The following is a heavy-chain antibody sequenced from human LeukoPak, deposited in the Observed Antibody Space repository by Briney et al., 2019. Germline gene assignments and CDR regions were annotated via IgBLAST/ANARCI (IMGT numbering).Heavy chain of an antibody. D-gene: IGHD3-16*01. V-gene: IGHV3-33*06. CDR2: IWYDGSNK. J-gene: IGHJ6*03. CDR3: AKLGGHPLHNYYVGV. CDR1: GFTFSSYG. Sequence: GGSLRLSCAASGFTFSSYGMHWVRQAPGKGLEWVAVIWYDGSNKYYADSVKGRFTISRDNSKNTLYLQMNSLRAEDTAVYYCAKLGGHPLHNYYVGVWGKGTTVAVSS.